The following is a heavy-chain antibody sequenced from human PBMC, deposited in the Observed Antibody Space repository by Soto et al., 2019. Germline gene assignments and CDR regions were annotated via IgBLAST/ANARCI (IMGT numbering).Heavy chain of an antibody. CDR3: ARDRPPHYGPLYYYYGMDV. J-gene: IGHJ6*02. CDR2: INPNSGGT. Sequence: ASVEVTCKASGYTFTGYYMHWVRQAPGQGLEWMGWINPNSGGTNYAQKFQGRVTMTRDTSISTAYMELSRLRSDDTAVYYCARDRPPHYGPLYYYYGMDVWGQGTTVTVSS. D-gene: IGHD3-10*01. V-gene: IGHV1-2*02. CDR1: GYTFTGYY.